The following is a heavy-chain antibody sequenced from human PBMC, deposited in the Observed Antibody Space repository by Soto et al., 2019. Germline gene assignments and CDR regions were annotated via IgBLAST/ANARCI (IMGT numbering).Heavy chain of an antibody. Sequence: GGSLRLSCAASGFTFSSYWMSWVRQSPGKGLEWVANIKEDGSERNYVDSVKGRFTISRDNAENTLYLQMNSLRAEDTAVYYCARGPSSLTRFDYWGQGTLVTVSS. V-gene: IGHV3-7*01. D-gene: IGHD2-2*01. CDR2: IKEDGSER. J-gene: IGHJ4*02. CDR3: ARGPSSLTRFDY. CDR1: GFTFSSYW.